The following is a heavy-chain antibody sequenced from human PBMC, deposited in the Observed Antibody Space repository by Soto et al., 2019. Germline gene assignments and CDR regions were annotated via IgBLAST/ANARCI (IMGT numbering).Heavy chain of an antibody. V-gene: IGHV3-9*01. CDR1: GFSFDDYA. Sequence: EVKLVESGGGWVQPGRSLRLSCAASGFSFDDYAMHWVRQLPGKGLEWVAGIGWRSFTLGYANSVKGRFTISRDNAQNFLYLQMDDLTAQDSALYFCAKDRLASSRGRFDVWGQGTLVTVSS. J-gene: IGHJ4*02. CDR3: AKDRLASSRGRFDV. D-gene: IGHD2-21*01. CDR2: IGWRSFTL.